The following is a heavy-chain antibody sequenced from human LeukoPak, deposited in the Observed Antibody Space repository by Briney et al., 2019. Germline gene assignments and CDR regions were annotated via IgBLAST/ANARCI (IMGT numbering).Heavy chain of an antibody. Sequence: PSETLSITCAVYGGSFSGYYWSWIRQPPGKGLEWIGEINHRGSTNYNPSLKSRVTISVDTSKNQFSLKLSSVTAADTAVYYCARGRGVYDSSGYYYRYYYYYMDVWGKGTTVTVSS. V-gene: IGHV4-34*01. CDR1: GGSFSGYY. CDR3: ARGRGVYDSSGYYYRYYYYYMDV. D-gene: IGHD3-22*01. J-gene: IGHJ6*03. CDR2: INHRGST.